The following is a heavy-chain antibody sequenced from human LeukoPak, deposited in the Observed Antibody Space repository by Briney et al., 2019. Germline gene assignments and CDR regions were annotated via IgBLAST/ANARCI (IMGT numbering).Heavy chain of an antibody. CDR2: ISGRGGST. J-gene: IGHJ4*02. Sequence: GGSLRLSCAASGFTFSSYAMSWVRQAPGKGLEWVSAISGRGGSTYYADSVKGRFTISRDNSKNTLYLQMNSLRAEDTAVYYCAKVVAEYSSSLPLDYWGQGTLVTVSS. V-gene: IGHV3-23*01. D-gene: IGHD6-13*01. CDR3: AKVVAEYSSSLPLDY. CDR1: GFTFSSYA.